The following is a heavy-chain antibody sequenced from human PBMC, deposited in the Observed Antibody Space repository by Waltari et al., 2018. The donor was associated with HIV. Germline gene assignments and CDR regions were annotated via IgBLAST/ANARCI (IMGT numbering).Heavy chain of an antibody. V-gene: IGHV1-69*01. CDR3: ARDRAITGTTGGWFDP. Sequence: QVLLVQSGAEGKTPGSSVKVSCKASGGPFRSYAISWLRQAPGQGLEWMGGIIPIFGTANYAQKFQGRVTITADESTSTAYMELSSLRSEDTAVYYCARDRAITGTTGGWFDPWGQGTLVTVSS. CDR1: GGPFRSYA. CDR2: IIPIFGTA. J-gene: IGHJ5*02. D-gene: IGHD1-7*01.